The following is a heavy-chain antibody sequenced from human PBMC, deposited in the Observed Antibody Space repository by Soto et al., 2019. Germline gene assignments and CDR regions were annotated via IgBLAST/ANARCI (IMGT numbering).Heavy chain of an antibody. Sequence: QVHLVQSGTEVKEPGASVKVSCKASASTFTGYTINWVRQVPGQGLEWLGWISTFNGNTKYAGNFEARVTMTTTTSTNTAYMELTSPTFDDTAVYFCARGTVTSGRWFGPWGQGTLVSVSS. CDR3: ARGTVTSGRWFGP. V-gene: IGHV1-18*04. J-gene: IGHJ5*02. CDR2: ISTFNGNT. CDR1: ASTFTGYT. D-gene: IGHD4-17*01.